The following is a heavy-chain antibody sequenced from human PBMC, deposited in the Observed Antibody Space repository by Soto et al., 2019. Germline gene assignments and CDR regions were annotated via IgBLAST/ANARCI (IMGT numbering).Heavy chain of an antibody. CDR2: MNPNSDHT. D-gene: IGHD6-13*01. CDR3: ARDYGPGYSSSDLDY. V-gene: IGHV1-8*01. J-gene: IGHJ4*02. CDR1: GYTFTSYY. Sequence: ASVKVSCKASGYTFTSYYINWVRQVTGQGLEWMGWMNPNSDHTDYAQKFLGRVTLTRNTSINTAYMELSGLRSEDTAVYYCARDYGPGYSSSDLDYWGQGTLVRGSS.